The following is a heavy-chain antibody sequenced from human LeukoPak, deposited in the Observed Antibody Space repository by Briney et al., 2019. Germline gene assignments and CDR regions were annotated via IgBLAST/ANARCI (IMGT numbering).Heavy chain of an antibody. CDR1: GFSFSSYS. CDR2: ISSSSTI. Sequence: GGSLRLSCAASGFSFSSYSMTWVRQGPGKGLEWVSYISSSSTIYYADSVKGRFTISRDNAKNSLYLQMNSLRDEDTAVYYCARDTLHWNDARNYFDYWGQGTLVTVSS. V-gene: IGHV3-48*02. D-gene: IGHD1-1*01. J-gene: IGHJ4*02. CDR3: ARDTLHWNDARNYFDY.